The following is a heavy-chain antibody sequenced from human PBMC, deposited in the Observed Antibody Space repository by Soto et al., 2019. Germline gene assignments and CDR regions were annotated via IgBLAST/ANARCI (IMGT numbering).Heavy chain of an antibody. D-gene: IGHD2-2*01. V-gene: IGHV4-30-4*01. CDR2: IYYSGST. J-gene: IGHJ6*02. CDR1: GGSISSGDYY. CDR3: AREVPAAMTYYYYYGMDV. Sequence: SETLSLTCTVSGGSISSGDYYWSWIRQPPGKGLEWIGYIYYSGSTYYNPSLKSRVTISVDTSKNQFSLKLSSVTAADTAVYYCAREVPAAMTYYYYYGMDVWGQGTTVTVS.